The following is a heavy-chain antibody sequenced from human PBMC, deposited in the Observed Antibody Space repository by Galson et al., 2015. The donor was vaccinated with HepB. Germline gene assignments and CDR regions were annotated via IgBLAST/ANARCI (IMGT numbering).Heavy chain of an antibody. Sequence: PALVKPTQTLKLTCSPSGFSLSTRGVGVGWIRQPPGKAPEWLALIYWDDDRRYNPSLKNRVTITKDTSSNQVVLTMTSVDLLDTGTYYCAHTHYPPSMRPFDYWGQGTLVTVSP. V-gene: IGHV2-5*02. D-gene: IGHD2/OR15-2a*01. J-gene: IGHJ4*02. CDR3: AHTHYPPSMRPFDY. CDR2: IYWDDDR. CDR1: GFSLSTRGVG.